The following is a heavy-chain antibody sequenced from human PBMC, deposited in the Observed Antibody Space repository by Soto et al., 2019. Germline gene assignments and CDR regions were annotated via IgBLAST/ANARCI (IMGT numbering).Heavy chain of an antibody. CDR1: GGSISSSSYY. D-gene: IGHD3-3*01. V-gene: IGHV4-39*01. CDR3: SGHPGIHYDFWSGYFLGWFDP. CDR2: IYYSGST. Sequence: SETLSLTCTVSGGSISSSSYYWGWIRQPPGKGLEWIGSIYYSGSTYYNPSLKSRVTISVDTSKNQFSLKLSSVTAADTAVYYFSGHPGIHYDFWSGYFLGWFDPWGQGTLVTVSS. J-gene: IGHJ5*02.